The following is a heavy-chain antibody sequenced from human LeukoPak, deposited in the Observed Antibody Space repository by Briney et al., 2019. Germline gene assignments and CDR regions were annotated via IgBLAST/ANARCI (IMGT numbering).Heavy chain of an antibody. V-gene: IGHV3-9*01. J-gene: IGHJ4*02. D-gene: IGHD5-12*01. Sequence: PGGSLRLSCAASGFTFDDYAMHWVRQAPGKGLEWVSGISWNSGSIGYADSVKGRFTISRDNAKNSLYLQMNSLRAEDTAVYYCAKDLKSVVATYFDYWGQGTLVTVSS. CDR1: GFTFDDYA. CDR3: AKDLKSVVATYFDY. CDR2: ISWNSGSI.